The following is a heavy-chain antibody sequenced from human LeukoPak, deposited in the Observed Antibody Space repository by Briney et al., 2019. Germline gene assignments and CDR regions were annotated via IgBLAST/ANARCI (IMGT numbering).Heavy chain of an antibody. V-gene: IGHV1-18*01. CDR1: GYTFTGYG. D-gene: IGHD3-9*01. CDR2: ISAYNGNT. CDR3: ARGLTGYSYYYYYMDV. J-gene: IGHJ6*03. Sequence: ASVKVSCKASGYTFTGYGISWVRQAPGQGLEWMGWISAYNGNTNYAQKLQGRVTMTTDTSTSTAYMELRSLRSDDTAVYYCARGLTGYSYYYYYMDVWGKGTTVTVSS.